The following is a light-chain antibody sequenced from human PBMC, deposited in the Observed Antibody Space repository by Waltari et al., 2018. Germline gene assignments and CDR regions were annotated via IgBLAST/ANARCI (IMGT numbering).Light chain of an antibody. CDR2: DVS. Sequence: QSALTQPRSVSGSPGQSVTISCTGTSSDVGGYNYVSWYQQHPGKAPKLMIYDVSKRPSGVPHRFSGSNSGNAASLTISGLQAEDEADYYCCSYAGSFPLVFGGGTKLTV. V-gene: IGLV2-11*01. CDR1: SSDVGGYNY. J-gene: IGLJ3*02. CDR3: CSYAGSFPLV.